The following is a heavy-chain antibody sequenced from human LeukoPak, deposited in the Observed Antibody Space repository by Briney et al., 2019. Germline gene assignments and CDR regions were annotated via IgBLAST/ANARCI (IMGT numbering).Heavy chain of an antibody. CDR1: AYTFTVYY. J-gene: IGHJ5*02. CDR3: ARDPQGYCSGGSCLDDWFDP. Sequence: ASVKVSCKASAYTFTVYYMHWVRQAPGQGLEWMGWINPNSGGTNYAQKFQGRVTMTRDTSISTAYMELSRLRSDDTAVYYCARDPQGYCSGGSCLDDWFDPWGQGTLVTVSS. D-gene: IGHD2-15*01. V-gene: IGHV1-2*02. CDR2: INPNSGGT.